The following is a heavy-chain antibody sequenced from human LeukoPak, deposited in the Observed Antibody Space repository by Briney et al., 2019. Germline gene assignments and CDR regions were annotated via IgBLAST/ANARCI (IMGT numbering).Heavy chain of an antibody. D-gene: IGHD3-22*01. CDR1: GGSISSGDYY. CDR3: ARPYYYDSRIAP. J-gene: IGHJ5*02. CDR2: MYYSGST. V-gene: IGHV4-30-4*01. Sequence: SETLSLTCTFSGGSISSGDYYWSWIRQPPGKGLEWSAYMYYSGSTYYNPSLKSRVTMSADTSKNQLSLKLNSVTAADTAVYYCARPYYYDSRIAPWGQGILVTVSS.